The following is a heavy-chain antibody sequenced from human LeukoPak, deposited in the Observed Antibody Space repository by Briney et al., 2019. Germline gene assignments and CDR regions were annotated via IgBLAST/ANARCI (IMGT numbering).Heavy chain of an antibody. CDR2: MYHSGST. CDR3: ARGYNYGGGPFDY. Sequence: SETLSLTCTVSGGSISSSSYYWGWIRQPPGKGLEWIGYMYHSGSTNYNPSLKSRVTISVDTPKNQFSLKLSSVTAADTAVYYCARGYNYGGGPFDYWGQGSLVTVSS. V-gene: IGHV4-61*05. D-gene: IGHD5-18*01. J-gene: IGHJ4*02. CDR1: GGSISSSSYY.